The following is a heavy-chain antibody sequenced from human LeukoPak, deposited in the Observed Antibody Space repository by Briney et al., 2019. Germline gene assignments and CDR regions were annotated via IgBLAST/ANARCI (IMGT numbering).Heavy chain of an antibody. Sequence: GGSLRLSCAASGFTFSDHYMDWVRQAPGKGLEWVGRTRNKANSYTTEYAASVKGRFTISRDDSKNSLYLQMNSLKTEDTAVYYCARGVDYYGSGSEGYFDSWGQGTLVTVSS. CDR2: TRNKANSYTT. CDR3: ARGVDYYGSGSEGYFDS. V-gene: IGHV3-72*01. J-gene: IGHJ4*02. D-gene: IGHD3-10*01. CDR1: GFTFSDHY.